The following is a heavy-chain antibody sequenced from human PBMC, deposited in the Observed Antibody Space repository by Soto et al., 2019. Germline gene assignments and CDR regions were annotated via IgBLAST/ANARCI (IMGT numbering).Heavy chain of an antibody. CDR1: GFTFSSYG. CDR3: AKDGYGGNFKEYYFDY. J-gene: IGHJ4*02. V-gene: IGHV3-30*18. CDR2: ISYDGSNK. D-gene: IGHD4-17*01. Sequence: GGSLRLSCAASGFTFSSYGMHWVRQAPGKGLEWVAVISYDGSNKYYADSVKGRFTISRDNSKNTLYLQMNSLRAEDTAVYYCAKDGYGGNFKEYYFDYWGQGTLVTVSS.